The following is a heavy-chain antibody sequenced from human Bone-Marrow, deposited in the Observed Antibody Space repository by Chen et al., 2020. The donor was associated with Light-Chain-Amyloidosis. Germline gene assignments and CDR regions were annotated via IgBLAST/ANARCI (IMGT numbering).Heavy chain of an antibody. CDR2: ISSSGSTI. Sequence: EVQLVESGGGLVQPGGSLRLSCAASGFTFSSYEMNWVRQAPGKGLEWVSYISSSGSTIYYADSVTGRFTITRDNAKNSLYLQMNSLRAEDTAFYYCARVGSYDSSGYYFYYFDYWGQGTLVTVSS. CDR1: GFTFSSYE. J-gene: IGHJ4*02. CDR3: ARVGSYDSSGYYFYYFDY. D-gene: IGHD3-22*01. V-gene: IGHV3-48*03.